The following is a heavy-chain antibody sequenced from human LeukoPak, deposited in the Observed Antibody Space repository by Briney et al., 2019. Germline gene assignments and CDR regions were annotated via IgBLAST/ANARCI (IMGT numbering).Heavy chain of an antibody. J-gene: IGHJ4*02. CDR3: ARGGDDFWSGNPPFDY. D-gene: IGHD3-3*01. CDR1: GFTFSSYA. CDR2: ISYDGSNK. V-gene: IGHV3-30-3*01. Sequence: GGSLRLSCAASGFTFSSYAMHWVRQAPGKGLEWVAVISYDGSNKYYADSVKGRFTISRDNSKNTLYLQMNSLRAEDTAVYYCARGGDDFWSGNPPFDYWGQGTLVTVSS.